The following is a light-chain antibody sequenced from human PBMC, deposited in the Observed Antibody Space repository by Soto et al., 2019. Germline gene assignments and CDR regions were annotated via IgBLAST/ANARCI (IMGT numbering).Light chain of an antibody. CDR3: QQYNGYAT. Sequence: DIQMTQSPSTLSASVGDRVTITCRASQSISSWLAWYQQKPGKAPKLLIYKASSLDSGVPSRFSGSGSGTEFTLTISGLQPDDFATYYCQQYNGYATCGPGTKVDIK. CDR1: QSISSW. V-gene: IGKV1-5*03. CDR2: KAS. J-gene: IGKJ3*01.